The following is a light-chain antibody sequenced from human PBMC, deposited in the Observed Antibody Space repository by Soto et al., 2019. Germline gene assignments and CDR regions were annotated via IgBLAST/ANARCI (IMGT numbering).Light chain of an antibody. CDR2: LEGSGSY. CDR1: SGHSSYI. CDR3: ETWDSNTRV. V-gene: IGLV4-60*02. Sequence: QSVLTQSSSASASLRCSVKLTCTLSSGHSSYIIAWHQQQPGKAPRYLMKLEGSGSYNKGSGVPDRFSGSSSGADRYLTISNLQFEDEANYYCETWDSNTRVFGGGTKLTVL. J-gene: IGLJ2*01.